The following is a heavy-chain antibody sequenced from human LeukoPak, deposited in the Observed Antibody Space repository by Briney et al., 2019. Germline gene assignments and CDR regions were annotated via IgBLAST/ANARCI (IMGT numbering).Heavy chain of an antibody. CDR1: GYTFTSYY. Sequence: GASVKVSCKASGYTFTSYYINWVRQATGQGLEWMGWMNPNSGNTGYAQKFQGRVTMTRNTSISTAYMELSSLRSEDTAVYYCARGLKYITIFGVVIGHNWFDPWGQGTLVTVSS. V-gene: IGHV1-8*01. D-gene: IGHD3-3*01. CDR2: MNPNSGNT. J-gene: IGHJ5*02. CDR3: ARGLKYITIFGVVIGHNWFDP.